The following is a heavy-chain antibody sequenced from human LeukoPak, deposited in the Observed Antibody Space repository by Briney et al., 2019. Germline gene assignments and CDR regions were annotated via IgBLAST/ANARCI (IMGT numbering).Heavy chain of an antibody. J-gene: IGHJ3*02. D-gene: IGHD6-13*01. V-gene: IGHV1-18*01. CDR1: GYTITTYA. CDR3: AREGDSSWLHDVFDI. Sequence: ASVKVSCKASGYTITTYAITWVRQAPGQGLEWMGWIRANNGNTNCAQKLQGRVTMTTDTSTSTAYMELRSLRSDDTAVYYCAREGDSSWLHDVFDIWGQGTMVTVSS. CDR2: IRANNGNT.